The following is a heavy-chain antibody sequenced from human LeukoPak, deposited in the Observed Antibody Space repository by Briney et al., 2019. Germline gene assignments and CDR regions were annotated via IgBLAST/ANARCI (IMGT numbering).Heavy chain of an antibody. CDR2: ISWNSGSI. Sequence: GGSLRLSCAASGFTFDDYAMHWVRQAPGKGLEWVSGISWNSGSIGYADSVKGRFTISRDNAKNSLYLQMNSLRAEDTTLYYCAKGYYYDSSGSRPYAFDIWGQGTMVTVSS. J-gene: IGHJ3*02. CDR3: AKGYYYDSSGSRPYAFDI. V-gene: IGHV3-9*01. CDR1: GFTFDDYA. D-gene: IGHD3-22*01.